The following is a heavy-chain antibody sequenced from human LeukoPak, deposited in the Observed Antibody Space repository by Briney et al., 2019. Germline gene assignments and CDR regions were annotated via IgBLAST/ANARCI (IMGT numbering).Heavy chain of an antibody. CDR1: GYTFTGYY. CDR2: INPNSGGT. V-gene: IGHV1-2*04. D-gene: IGHD3-10*01. Sequence: GASVKVSCKASGYTFTGYYMHWVRQAPGQGLEWMGWINPNSGGTNYAQKFQGWVTMTRDTSISTAYMELSRLRSDDTAVYYCARGVVWYGENYFDYWGQGTLVTVSS. CDR3: ARGVVWYGENYFDY. J-gene: IGHJ4*02.